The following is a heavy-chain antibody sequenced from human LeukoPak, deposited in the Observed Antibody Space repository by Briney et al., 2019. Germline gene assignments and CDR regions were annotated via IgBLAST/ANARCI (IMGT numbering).Heavy chain of an antibody. D-gene: IGHD2-2*01. Sequence: GASVNVSCKASGYTFTSYAMHWVRQAPGQRLEWMGWINAGNGNTKYSQKFQGRVTITRDTSAGTAYMGLSSLRSEDTAVYYCARDDVVPAAILYYGMDVWGQGTMVTVSS. CDR2: INAGNGNT. J-gene: IGHJ6*02. V-gene: IGHV1-3*01. CDR3: ARDDVVPAAILYYGMDV. CDR1: GYTFTSYA.